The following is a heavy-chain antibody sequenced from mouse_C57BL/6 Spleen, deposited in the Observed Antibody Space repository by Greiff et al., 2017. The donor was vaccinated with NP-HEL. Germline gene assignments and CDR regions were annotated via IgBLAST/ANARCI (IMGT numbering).Heavy chain of an antibody. D-gene: IGHD2-5*01. CDR1: GYTFTSYW. CDR3: ASSWDYYTNYGWYFDV. Sequence: QVQLQQPGAELVKPGASVKLSCKASGYTFTSYWMHWVKQRPGRGLEWIGRIDPNSGGSKYNEKFKSKATLTVDKPSSTAYMQLSSLTSEDSAVYYCASSWDYYTNYGWYFDVWGTGTPVTVSS. V-gene: IGHV1-72*01. CDR2: IDPNSGGS. J-gene: IGHJ1*03.